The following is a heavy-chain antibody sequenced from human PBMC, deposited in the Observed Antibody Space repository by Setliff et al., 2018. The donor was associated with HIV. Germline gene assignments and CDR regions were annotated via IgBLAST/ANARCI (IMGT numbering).Heavy chain of an antibody. J-gene: IGHJ3*02. Sequence: SETLSLTCAVYGGAFSEYYWSWIRQSPGKGLEWIGEINHSGGTNYIESLKSRVSISVDTSKNQFSLKLKSVTAADTALYYCAGRYGGSFYYAFDMWGQGTMVTVS. CDR1: GGAFSEYY. D-gene: IGHD2-15*01. V-gene: IGHV4-34*01. CDR3: AGRYGGSFYYAFDM. CDR2: INHSGGT.